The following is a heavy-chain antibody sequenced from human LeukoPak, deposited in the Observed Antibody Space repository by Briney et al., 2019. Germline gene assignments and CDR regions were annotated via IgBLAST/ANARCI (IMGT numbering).Heavy chain of an antibody. Sequence: PSETLSLTCTVSGGSISSSSYYWGWIRQPPGKGLEWIGSIYYSGSTYYNPSLKSRVTISVDTSKNQFSLKLSSVTAADTAVYYCASLSITMVRGVIGSWFDPWGQGTLVTVSS. D-gene: IGHD3-10*01. CDR3: ASLSITMVRGVIGSWFDP. CDR2: IYYSGST. CDR1: GGSISSSSYY. J-gene: IGHJ5*02. V-gene: IGHV4-39*01.